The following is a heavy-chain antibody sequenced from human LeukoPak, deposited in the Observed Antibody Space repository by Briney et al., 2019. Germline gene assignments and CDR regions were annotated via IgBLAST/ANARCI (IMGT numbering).Heavy chain of an antibody. J-gene: IGHJ4*02. D-gene: IGHD6-13*01. CDR2: IYTSWST. CDR3: SRDGLYSSSWYAVGVDY. V-gene: IGHV4-4*07. CDR1: GGSIISYY. Sequence: PSETLSLTCTVTGGSIISYYWSWLRQPAAKGLDWIGLIYTSWSTNYNPSLKSRVTISVDPSKSQFSLKLTSVPPADPALYYCSRDGLYSSSWYAVGVDYWGEGTLVTVSS.